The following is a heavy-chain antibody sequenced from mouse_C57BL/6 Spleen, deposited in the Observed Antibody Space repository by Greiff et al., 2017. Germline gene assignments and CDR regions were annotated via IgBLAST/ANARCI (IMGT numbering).Heavy chain of an antibody. CDR2: ISSGSSTI. CDR1: GFTFSDYG. V-gene: IGHV5-17*01. D-gene: IGHD2-4*01. J-gene: IGHJ2*01. CDR3: ARSYDYDGGDY. Sequence: EVKLMESGGGLVKPGGSLKLSCAASGFTFSDYGMHWVRQAPEKGLEWVAYISSGSSTIYYADTVKGRFTISRDNAKNTLFLQMTSLRSEDTAMYYCARSYDYDGGDYWGQGTTLTVSS.